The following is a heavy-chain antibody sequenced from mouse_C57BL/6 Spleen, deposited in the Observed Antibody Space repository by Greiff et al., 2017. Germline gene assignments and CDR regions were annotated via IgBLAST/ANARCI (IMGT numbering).Heavy chain of an antibody. CDR3: TRGGYSNYDDYAMDY. J-gene: IGHJ4*01. Sequence: EVQGVESGEGLVKPGGSLKLSCAASGFTFSSYAMSWVRQTPEKRLEWVAYISSGGDYIYYADTVKGRFTISRDNARNTLYLQMSSLKSEDTAMYYCTRGGYSNYDDYAMDYWGQGTSVTVSS. V-gene: IGHV5-9-1*02. D-gene: IGHD2-5*01. CDR2: ISSGGDYI. CDR1: GFTFSSYA.